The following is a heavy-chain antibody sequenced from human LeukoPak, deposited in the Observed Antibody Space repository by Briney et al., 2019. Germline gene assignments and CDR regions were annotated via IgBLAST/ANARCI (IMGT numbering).Heavy chain of an antibody. Sequence: PGGSLRLSCAASGFTFADYSMHWVRQAPGKGLEWVSLITRDGGSTYYADSVKGRFTTSRDNSKNSLYLQMNSLRTEDTAMYYCAKDAYNSSSGGIFKWGQGTRVTVSS. CDR1: GFTFADYS. CDR2: ITRDGGST. V-gene: IGHV3-43*01. D-gene: IGHD6-6*01. J-gene: IGHJ4*02. CDR3: AKDAYNSSSGGIFK.